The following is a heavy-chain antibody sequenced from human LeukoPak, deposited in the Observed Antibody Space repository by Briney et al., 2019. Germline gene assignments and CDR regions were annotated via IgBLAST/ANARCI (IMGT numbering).Heavy chain of an antibody. CDR3: ARSLRGLQRSTTFDY. V-gene: IGHV1-2*02. Sequence: ASVKVSCKASGYTFTGYYMHWVRQAPGQGLEWMGWINPNSGGTNYAQKFQGRVTMTRDTSISTAYMELSRLRSDDTAVYYCARSLRGLQRSTTFDYWGQGTLVTVSS. D-gene: IGHD5-24*01. CDR2: INPNSGGT. CDR1: GYTFTGYY. J-gene: IGHJ4*02.